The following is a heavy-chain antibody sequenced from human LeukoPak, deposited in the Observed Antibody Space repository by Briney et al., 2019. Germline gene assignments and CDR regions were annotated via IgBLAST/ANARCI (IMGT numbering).Heavy chain of an antibody. Sequence: PGGSLRLSCAASGFTFSNSWMSWVRQAPGKGLEWVANIKQDGSETYYVDSVKGRFTISRDNAKNSLFLQMDGLRAEDTAVYYCARALGSETSDYWGQGTLVTVSS. CDR3: ARALGSETSDY. J-gene: IGHJ4*02. D-gene: IGHD3-10*01. V-gene: IGHV3-7*03. CDR1: GFTFSNSW. CDR2: IKQDGSET.